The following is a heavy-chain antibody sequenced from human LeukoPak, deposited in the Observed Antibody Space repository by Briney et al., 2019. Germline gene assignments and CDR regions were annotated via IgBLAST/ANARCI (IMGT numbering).Heavy chain of an antibody. Sequence: GGSLRLSCAASGFTFSSYSMNWVRQAPGKGLEWVSSISSSSSYIYYADSVKGRFTISRDNAKNSLYLQMNSLRAEDTAVYYCARDRHSGYEYYYYYYMDVWGKGTTVTVSS. CDR1: GFTFSSYS. J-gene: IGHJ6*03. CDR2: ISSSSSYI. V-gene: IGHV3-21*01. D-gene: IGHD5-12*01. CDR3: ARDRHSGYEYYYYYYMDV.